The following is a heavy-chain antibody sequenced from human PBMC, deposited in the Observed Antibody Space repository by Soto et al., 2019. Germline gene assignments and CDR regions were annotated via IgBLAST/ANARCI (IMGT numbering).Heavy chain of an antibody. CDR1: GGSISSSSYY. J-gene: IGHJ4*02. CDR2: IYYSGST. Sequence: SETLSLTCTVSGGSISSSSYYWGWIRQPPGKGLGWIGSIYYSGSTYYNPSLKSRVTISGNTAKNQFSLKLSSVTAADTAVYYCARSGQLWSHFDYWGQGTLVTVSS. V-gene: IGHV4-39*01. CDR3: ARSGQLWSHFDY. D-gene: IGHD5-18*01.